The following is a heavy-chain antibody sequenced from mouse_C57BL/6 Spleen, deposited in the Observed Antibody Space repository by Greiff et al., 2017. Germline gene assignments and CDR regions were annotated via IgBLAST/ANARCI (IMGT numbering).Heavy chain of an antibody. V-gene: IGHV1-63*01. J-gene: IGHJ2*01. CDR2: IYPGGGYT. CDR3: ARRTTVGYYFDY. Sequence: VQLQQSGAELVRPGTSVKMSCKASGYTFTNYWIGWAKQRPGHGLEWIGDIYPGGGYTNYNEKFKGKATLTADKSSSTAYMQISSLTSEDSAIYYCARRTTVGYYFDYWGQGTTLTVSS. D-gene: IGHD1-1*01. CDR1: GYTFTNYW.